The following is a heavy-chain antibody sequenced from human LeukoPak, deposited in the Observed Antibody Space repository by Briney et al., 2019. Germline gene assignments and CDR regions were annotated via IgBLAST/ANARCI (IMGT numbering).Heavy chain of an antibody. Sequence: PGGSLRLSCGASGFTFSNSWMSWVRQAPGKGLERVANINRDGSEKYYVDSVEGRFTIFRDNAKNSLYLQMNSLRAEDTAVYYCARGHYGMDVWGQGTTVTVS. CDR1: GFTFSNSW. V-gene: IGHV3-7*05. CDR3: ARGHYGMDV. J-gene: IGHJ6*02. CDR2: INRDGSEK.